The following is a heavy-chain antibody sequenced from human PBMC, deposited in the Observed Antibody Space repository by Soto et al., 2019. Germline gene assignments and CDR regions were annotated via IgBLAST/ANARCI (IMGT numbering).Heavy chain of an antibody. CDR3: AADGPCGGDCYDY. V-gene: IGHV1-58*01. CDR1: GFTFTSSA. Sequence: SVKVSCKASGFTFTSSAVQWVRQARGQRLEWIGWIVVGSGNTNYAQKFQERVTITRDMSTSTAYMELSSLRSEDTAVYYCAADGPCGGDCYDYWGQGTLVTVSS. CDR2: IVVGSGNT. D-gene: IGHD2-21*01. J-gene: IGHJ4*02.